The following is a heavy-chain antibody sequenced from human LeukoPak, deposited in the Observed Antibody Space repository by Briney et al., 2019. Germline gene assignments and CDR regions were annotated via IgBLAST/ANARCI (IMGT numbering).Heavy chain of an antibody. CDR2: ISGYNGHT. D-gene: IGHD3-3*01. CDR1: GYTFTSYG. J-gene: IGHJ6*04. CDR3: ARASRGDFWSGPLDV. V-gene: IGHV1-18*01. Sequence: ASVKVSCKASGYTFTSYGISWVRQAPGQGLEWMGWISGYNGHTNYAQKLQGRVTITADKSTSTAYMELSSLRSEDTAVYYCARASRGDFWSGPLDVWGKGTTVTVSS.